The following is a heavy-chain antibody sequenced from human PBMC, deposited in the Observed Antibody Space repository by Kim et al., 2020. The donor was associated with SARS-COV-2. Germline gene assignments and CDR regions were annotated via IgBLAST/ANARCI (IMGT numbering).Heavy chain of an antibody. V-gene: IGHV4-39*01. D-gene: IGHD6-19*01. CDR1: GGSISSSSYY. Sequence: SETLSLTCTVSGGSISSSSYYWGWIRQPPGKGLEWIGSIYYSGSTYYNPSLKSRVTISVDTSKNQFSLKLSSVTAADTAVYYCARVYSSGWYYFDYWGQGTLVTVSS. CDR3: ARVYSSGWYYFDY. J-gene: IGHJ4*02. CDR2: IYYSGST.